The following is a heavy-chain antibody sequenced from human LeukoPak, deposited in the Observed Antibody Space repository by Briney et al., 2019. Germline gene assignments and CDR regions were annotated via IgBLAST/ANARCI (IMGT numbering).Heavy chain of an antibody. J-gene: IGHJ4*02. Sequence: GASVKVSCKASGYTFTGYYIHWVRQAPGQGLEWMGWINPTSGGTNYAQKFQGRVTMTRDTSITTAYMELGRLTSDGTAVYYCARSYDSGSYYPSPDYWGQGTLVTVSS. CDR3: ARSYDSGSYYPSPDY. D-gene: IGHD3-10*01. CDR1: GYTFTGYY. CDR2: INPTSGGT. V-gene: IGHV1-2*02.